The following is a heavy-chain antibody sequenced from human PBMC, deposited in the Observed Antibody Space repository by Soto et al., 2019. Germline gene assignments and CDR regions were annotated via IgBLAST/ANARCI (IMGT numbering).Heavy chain of an antibody. V-gene: IGHV3-33*01. D-gene: IGHD2-15*01. Sequence: SLRLSCAASGFTFSSYGMHWVRQAPGKGLEWVAVIWYDGSNKYYADSVKGRFTISRDNSKNTLYLQMNSLRAEDTAVYYCAGGYCSGGSCWYYFDYWGQGTLVTVSS. CDR2: IWYDGSNK. CDR3: AGGYCSGGSCWYYFDY. J-gene: IGHJ4*02. CDR1: GFTFSSYG.